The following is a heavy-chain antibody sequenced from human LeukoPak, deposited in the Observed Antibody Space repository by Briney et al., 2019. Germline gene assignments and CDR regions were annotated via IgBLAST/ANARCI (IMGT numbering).Heavy chain of an antibody. V-gene: IGHV3-7*05. CDR3: ATSTAYAFDM. CDR1: GFXFNNYW. J-gene: IGHJ3*02. Sequence: GGSLRLSCAASGFXFNNYWMSWVRQAPGKGLQWVAHINQDGSEKYYVDSVKGRFTISRDNAKNSVYLQMNSLRADDTAVYYCATSTAYAFDMWGQGTMVTVSS. CDR2: INQDGSEK. D-gene: IGHD5/OR15-5a*01.